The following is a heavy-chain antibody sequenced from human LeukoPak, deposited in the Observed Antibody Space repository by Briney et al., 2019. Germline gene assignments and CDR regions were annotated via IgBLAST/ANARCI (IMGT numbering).Heavy chain of an antibody. CDR3: ARENGPPSGGKFDS. D-gene: IGHD2-8*01. Sequence: GASVKVSCKASGGTFGSFAVSWVRQAPVRGLEWMGRIIPALRLTRFSQKFRDRVTITADNSSNTVCMEMSSLRSEDTAVYYCARENGPPSGGKFDSWGQGTRFTVSS. J-gene: IGHJ4*02. CDR2: IIPALRLT. V-gene: IGHV1-69*04. CDR1: GGTFGSFA.